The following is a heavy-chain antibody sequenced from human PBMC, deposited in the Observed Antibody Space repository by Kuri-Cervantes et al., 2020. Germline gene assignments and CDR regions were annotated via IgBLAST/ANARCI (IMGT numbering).Heavy chain of an antibody. D-gene: IGHD3-16*02. CDR3: ARGRDYDYIWGSYRPRYAFDI. J-gene: IGHJ3*02. CDR1: GYSISSGYY. V-gene: IGHV4-38-2*01. Sequence: SQTLSLTCAVSGYSISSGYYWGWIRQPPGKGLEWIGEINHSGSTNYNPSLKSRVTISVDTSKNQFSLKLSSVTAADTAVYYCARGRDYDYIWGSYRPRYAFDIWGQGTMVTDSS. CDR2: INHSGST.